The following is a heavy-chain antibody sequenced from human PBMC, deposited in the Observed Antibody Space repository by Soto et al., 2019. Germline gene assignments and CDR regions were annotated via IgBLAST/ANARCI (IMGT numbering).Heavy chain of an antibody. Sequence: PWWSLRLSCSASVFTFSRYGMHWVRQAPGKGLEWVAVIWYDGSNKYYADSVKGRFTISRDNSKNTLYLQMNSLRAEDTAVYYCAREYEAVAGWGYYYGMDVWGQGTTVTVSS. J-gene: IGHJ6*02. CDR3: AREYEAVAGWGYYYGMDV. CDR1: VFTFSRYG. V-gene: IGHV3-33*01. CDR2: IWYDGSNK. D-gene: IGHD6-19*01.